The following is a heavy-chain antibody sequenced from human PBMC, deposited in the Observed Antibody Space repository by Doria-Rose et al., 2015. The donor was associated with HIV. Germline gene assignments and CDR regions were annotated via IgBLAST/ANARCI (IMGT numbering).Heavy chain of an antibody. V-gene: IGHV2-26*01. CDR3: ARIKSSRWYHKYYFDF. CDR2: IFSDDER. CDR1: GVSLSSPGMG. J-gene: IGHJ4*02. D-gene: IGHD6-13*01. Sequence: QESGPVLVKPTETLTLTCTVSGVSLSSPGMGVSWIRQPPGRALEWLANIFSDDERSYNTSLRSRLIISSGSTKSQVLLPMTDMDPADTATYYCARIKSSRWYHKYYFDFWGQGTLVIVS.